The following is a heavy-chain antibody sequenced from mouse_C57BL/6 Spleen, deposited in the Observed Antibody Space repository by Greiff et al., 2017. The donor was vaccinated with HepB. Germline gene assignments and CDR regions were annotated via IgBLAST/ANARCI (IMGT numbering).Heavy chain of an antibody. D-gene: IGHD2-1*01. CDR1: GFTFTDYY. Sequence: EVQLVESGGGLVQPGGSLSLSCAASGFTFTDYYMSWVRQPPGKALEWLGFIRNKANGYTTEYSASVKGRFTISRDNSQSILYLQMNALRAEDSATYYCARLRDGNYPAWFAYWGQGTLVTVSA. CDR3: ARLRDGNYPAWFAY. CDR2: IRNKANGYTT. V-gene: IGHV7-3*01. J-gene: IGHJ3*01.